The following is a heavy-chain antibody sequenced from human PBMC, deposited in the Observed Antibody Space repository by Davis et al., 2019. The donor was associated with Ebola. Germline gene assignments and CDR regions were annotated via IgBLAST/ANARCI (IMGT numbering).Heavy chain of an antibody. D-gene: IGHD3-10*01. J-gene: IGHJ3*02. CDR1: GGSFSGYY. CDR3: ARDRGYKYGGDAVDI. V-gene: IGHV4-34*01. Sequence: MPSETLSLTCAVYGGSFSGYYWSWIRQPPGKGLEWIGEINHSGSTNYNPSLKSRVTISVDTSKNQFSLKLSSVTAADTAVYYCARDRGYKYGGDAVDIWGQGTMVTVSS. CDR2: INHSGST.